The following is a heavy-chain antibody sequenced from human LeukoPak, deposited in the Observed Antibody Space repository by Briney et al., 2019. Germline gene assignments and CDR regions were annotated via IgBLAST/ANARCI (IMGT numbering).Heavy chain of an antibody. CDR1: GFTFSSYS. J-gene: IGHJ2*01. D-gene: IGHD5-24*01. V-gene: IGHV3-48*01. CDR2: ISTGSSTI. Sequence: PGGSLRLSCAAFGFTFSSYSMNWVRQAPGKGLEWVSYISTGSSTIYYADSVKGRFTISRDNAKNSLYLQMNSLRAEDTAVYYCARGSERQMGPNWYFDLWGRGTLVTVSS. CDR3: ARGSERQMGPNWYFDL.